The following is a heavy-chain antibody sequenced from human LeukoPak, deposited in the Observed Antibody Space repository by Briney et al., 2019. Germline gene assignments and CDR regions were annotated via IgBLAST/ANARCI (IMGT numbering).Heavy chain of an antibody. Sequence: PSETLSLTCTVSGGSIGSGSYYWSWIRQPAGKGLEWIGRIYTSGSTNYNPSLKSRVTISVDTSKNQFSLKLSSVTAADTAVYYCARVPSGCTNGVCPLTGAALDIWGQGTMVTVSS. D-gene: IGHD2-8*01. CDR1: GGSIGSGSYY. J-gene: IGHJ3*02. CDR2: IYTSGST. CDR3: ARVPSGCTNGVCPLTGAALDI. V-gene: IGHV4-61*02.